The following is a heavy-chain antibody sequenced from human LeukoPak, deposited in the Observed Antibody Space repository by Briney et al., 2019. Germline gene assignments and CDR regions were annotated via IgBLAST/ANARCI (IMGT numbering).Heavy chain of an antibody. D-gene: IGHD5-18*01. CDR1: GGSISSYY. Sequence: SETLSLTCTVSGGSISSYYWSWIRQPPGKGLEWIGYIYYSGSTNYNPSLKSRVTISVDTSKNQFSLKLSSVTAADTAVYYCARALREDTAMVAFDYYYGTDVWGQGTTVTVSS. CDR3: ARALREDTAMVAFDYYYGTDV. J-gene: IGHJ6*02. CDR2: IYYSGST. V-gene: IGHV4-59*01.